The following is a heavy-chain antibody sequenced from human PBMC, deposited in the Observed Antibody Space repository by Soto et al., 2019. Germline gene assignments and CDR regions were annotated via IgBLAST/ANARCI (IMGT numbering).Heavy chain of an antibody. CDR3: ARDRFTYYDFWSGYCGGMDV. V-gene: IGHV1-18*01. Sequence: ASVKVSCKASGYTFTNYGISWVRQAPGQGLEWMGWINTYNGNTNHAQKLQGRVTMTTDTSTSTAYMELRSLRSDDTAVHYCARDRFTYYDFWSGYCGGMDVWGQGTMVTVSS. CDR2: INTYNGNT. J-gene: IGHJ6*02. CDR1: GYTFTNYG. D-gene: IGHD3-3*01.